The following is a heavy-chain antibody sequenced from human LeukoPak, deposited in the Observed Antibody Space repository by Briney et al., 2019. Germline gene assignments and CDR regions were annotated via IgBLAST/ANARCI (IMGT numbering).Heavy chain of an antibody. Sequence: GRSLRLSCAASGFTFSSYGMHWVRQAPGKGLEWVAVISYDGSNKYYADSVKGRFTISRDNSKNTLYLQMNSLRAEDTAVYYCAKGGYCSSTSCYLSDYWGQGTLVTVSS. V-gene: IGHV3-30*18. CDR2: ISYDGSNK. CDR1: GFTFSSYG. CDR3: AKGGYCSSTSCYLSDY. J-gene: IGHJ4*02. D-gene: IGHD2-2*01.